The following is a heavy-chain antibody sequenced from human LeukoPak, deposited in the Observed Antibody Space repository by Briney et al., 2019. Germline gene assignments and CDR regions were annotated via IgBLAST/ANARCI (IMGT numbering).Heavy chain of an antibody. CDR2: ISSSSSYI. J-gene: IGHJ5*02. Sequence: GGSLRLSCAASGFTFSSYSMNWVRQAPGKRLEWVSSISSSSSYIYYADSVKGRFTISRDNAKNSLYLQMNSLRAEDTAVYYCARDFGTYYDFWSGYYEFSGFDPWGQGTLVTVSS. CDR3: ARDFGTYYDFWSGYYEFSGFDP. CDR1: GFTFSSYS. D-gene: IGHD3-3*01. V-gene: IGHV3-21*01.